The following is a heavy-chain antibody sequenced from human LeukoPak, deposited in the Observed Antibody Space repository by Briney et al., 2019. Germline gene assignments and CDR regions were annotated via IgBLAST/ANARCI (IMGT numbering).Heavy chain of an antibody. V-gene: IGHV1-69*13. J-gene: IGHJ5*02. D-gene: IGHD6-13*01. CDR1: GGTFSSYA. CDR2: IIPIFGTA. CDR3: ARGRPTTSIAAAGVNWFDP. Sequence: LVKVSCKASGGTFSSYAISWVRQAPGQGLEWMGGIIPIFGTANYAQKFQGRVTITADESTSTAYMELSSLRSEDTAVYYCARGRPTTSIAAAGVNWFDPWGQGTLVTVSS.